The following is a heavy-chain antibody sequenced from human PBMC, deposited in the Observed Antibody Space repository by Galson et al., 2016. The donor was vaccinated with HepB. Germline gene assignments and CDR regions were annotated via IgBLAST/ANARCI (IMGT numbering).Heavy chain of an antibody. Sequence: QSGAEVKKPGESLRISCTGSGYSFTSYWITWVRQMPGKGLEWMGRIDPTDSYTNYSPSFQGHVTISVDKSISTAFLQWSSLKASDTAMYYCARHAGYCSGGDCLFGSLDYWGQGTLVTVSS. CDR3: ARHAGYCSGGDCLFGSLDY. D-gene: IGHD2-15*01. J-gene: IGHJ4*02. CDR1: GYSFTSYW. V-gene: IGHV5-10-1*01. CDR2: IDPTDSYT.